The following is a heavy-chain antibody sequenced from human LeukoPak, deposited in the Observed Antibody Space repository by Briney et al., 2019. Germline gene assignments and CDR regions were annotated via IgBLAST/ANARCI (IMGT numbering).Heavy chain of an antibody. Sequence: SQTLSLTCTVSGGSISSGGYYWSWNRQHPGKGLEWIGYIYYSGSTYYNPSLKSRVTISVDTSKNQFSLKLSSVTAADTAVYYCARRGYSQTYFDYWGQGTLVTVSS. D-gene: IGHD5-18*01. CDR2: IYYSGST. CDR3: ARRGYSQTYFDY. J-gene: IGHJ4*02. V-gene: IGHV4-31*03. CDR1: GGSISSGGYY.